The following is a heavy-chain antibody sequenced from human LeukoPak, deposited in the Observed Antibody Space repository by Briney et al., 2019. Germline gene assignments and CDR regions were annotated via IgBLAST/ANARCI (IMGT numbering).Heavy chain of an antibody. CDR1: GFTLSSYS. CDR2: INSDRYRNTI. CDR3: ARDRDYAFDY. Sequence: GGSLRLSCAASGFTLSSYSMNWVRQAPGKGLEWISYINSDRYRNTIYYEDTVKGRFTISRDNAKSSLYLQLNSLRDEDTAIYYCARDRDYAFDYWGQGTLVTVSS. D-gene: IGHD4-17*01. V-gene: IGHV3-48*02. J-gene: IGHJ4*02.